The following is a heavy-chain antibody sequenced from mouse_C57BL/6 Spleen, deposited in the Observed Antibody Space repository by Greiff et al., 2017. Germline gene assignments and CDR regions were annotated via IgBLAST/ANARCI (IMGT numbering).Heavy chain of an antibody. CDR2: INPNNGGT. Sequence: EVQLQQSGPELVKPGASVKIPCKASGYTFTDYNMDWVKQSHGKSLEWIGDINPNNGGTIYNQKFKGKATLTVDKSSSTAYMELRSLTSEDTAVYYCARSNPVVAPYYAMDYWGQGTSVTVSS. CDR1: GYTFTDYN. J-gene: IGHJ4*01. CDR3: ARSNPVVAPYYAMDY. V-gene: IGHV1-18*01. D-gene: IGHD1-1*01.